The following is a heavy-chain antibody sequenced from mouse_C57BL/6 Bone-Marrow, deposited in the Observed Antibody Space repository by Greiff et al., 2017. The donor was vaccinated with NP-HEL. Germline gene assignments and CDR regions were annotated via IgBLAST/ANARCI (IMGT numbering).Heavy chain of an antibody. CDR2: INPSNGGP. D-gene: IGHD1-1*01. Sequence: VQLQQPGTELVKPGASVKLSCKASGYTFTSYWMHWVKQRPGQGLEWIGNINPSNGGPNYNEKFKSKATLTVDKSSSTAYMQLSSLTSEDSAVYYCARSRGSSTGGNWYFDVWGTGTTVTVSS. CDR3: ARSRGSSTGGNWYFDV. V-gene: IGHV1-53*01. CDR1: GYTFTSYW. J-gene: IGHJ1*03.